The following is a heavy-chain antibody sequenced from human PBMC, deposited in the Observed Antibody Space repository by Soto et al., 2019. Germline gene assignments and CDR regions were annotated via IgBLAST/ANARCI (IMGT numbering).Heavy chain of an antibody. CDR1: GVTVSSYW. D-gene: IGHD3-22*01. CDR3: ARDHLPAGYDSSGYYSDNWFDP. Sequence: PGVSLRLSCAASGVTVSSYWMSWVRQAPGKGLEWVANIKQDGSEKYYVDSVKGRFTISRDNAKNSLYLQMNSLRAEDTAVYYCARDHLPAGYDSSGYYSDNWFDPWGQGTLVTVSS. V-gene: IGHV3-7*05. CDR2: IKQDGSEK. J-gene: IGHJ5*02.